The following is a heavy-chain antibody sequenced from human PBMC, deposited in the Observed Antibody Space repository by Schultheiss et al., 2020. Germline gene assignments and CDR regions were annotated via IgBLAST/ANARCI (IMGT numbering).Heavy chain of an antibody. CDR2: IIPILGIA. V-gene: IGHV1-69*04. CDR3: AREGPGIADYYYGMDV. Sequence: SVKVSCKASGGTFSSYTISWVRQAPGQGLEWMGRIIPILGIANYAQKFQGRVTITADKSTSTDYMELSSLRSEDTAVYYCAREGPGIADYYYGMDVWGQGTTVTVSS. D-gene: IGHD6-13*01. J-gene: IGHJ6*02. CDR1: GGTFSSYT.